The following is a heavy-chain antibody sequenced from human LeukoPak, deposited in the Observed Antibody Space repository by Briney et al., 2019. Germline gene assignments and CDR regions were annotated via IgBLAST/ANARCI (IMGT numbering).Heavy chain of an antibody. D-gene: IGHD5-24*01. CDR2: IYYSGST. V-gene: IGHV4-59*01. Sequence: SETLSLTCSVSGGSLSGYYWSWIRQPPGKGLEWIGYIYYSGSTNYNPSLKSRVTISIDTSKNQFSLKLTSVTAADTAMYYCARSEEMAALFDYWGQGTLVTVSS. CDR3: ARSEEMAALFDY. J-gene: IGHJ4*02. CDR1: GGSLSGYY.